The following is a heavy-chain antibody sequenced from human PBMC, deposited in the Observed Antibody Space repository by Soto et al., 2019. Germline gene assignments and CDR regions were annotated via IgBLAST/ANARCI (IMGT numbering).Heavy chain of an antibody. V-gene: IGHV1-69*13. D-gene: IGHD3-9*01. J-gene: IGHJ4*02. CDR1: GGTFSSYA. Sequence: ASVKVSCKASGGTFSSYAISWVRQAPGQGLEWMGGIIPIFGTANYAQKFQGRVTITADESTSTAYMELSSLRSEDTAVYYCARGATDYDILTGYYSYYFDYWGQGTLVTVSS. CDR3: ARGATDYDILTGYYSYYFDY. CDR2: IIPIFGTA.